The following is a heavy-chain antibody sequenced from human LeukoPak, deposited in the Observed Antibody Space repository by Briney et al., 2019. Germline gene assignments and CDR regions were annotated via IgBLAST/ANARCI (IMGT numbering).Heavy chain of an antibody. V-gene: IGHV4-59*01. Sequence: SETLSLTCTVSGGSISSYYWNWIRQPPGKGLEWIGFIYSSGSTNYNPSLKNRVTISVDTSKNQFSLKLSSVTAADTAVYYCALSRAGYYDSSGPSWAFDIWGQGTMVTVSS. CDR2: IYSSGST. CDR1: GGSISSYY. J-gene: IGHJ3*02. D-gene: IGHD3-22*01. CDR3: ALSRAGYYDSSGPSWAFDI.